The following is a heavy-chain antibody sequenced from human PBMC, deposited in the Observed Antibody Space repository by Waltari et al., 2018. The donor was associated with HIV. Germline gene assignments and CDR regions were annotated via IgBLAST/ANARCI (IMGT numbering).Heavy chain of an antibody. J-gene: IGHJ2*01. V-gene: IGHV1-69*01. Sequence: VRQAPGQGLEWMGGIIPIFGTANYAQKFQGRVTITADESTSTAYMELSSLRSEDTAVYYCARDPPRIVGATKGYWYFDLWGRGTLVTVSS. CDR3: ARDPPRIVGATKGYWYFDL. CDR2: IIPIFGTA. D-gene: IGHD1-26*01.